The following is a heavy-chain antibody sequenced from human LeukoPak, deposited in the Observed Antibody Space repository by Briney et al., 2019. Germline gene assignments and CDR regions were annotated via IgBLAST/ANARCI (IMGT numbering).Heavy chain of an antibody. CDR3: AREDCSGGDCTSFDY. J-gene: IGHJ4*02. Sequence: SETLSLTCAVYGGTFSGYYWSWIRQSPGKGLEWIGGINPGGSTNYNPSLESRVIISVDTSKNQFTLKRASVRAADTAVYYRAREDCSGGDCTSFDYWSQRTLVTV. CDR1: GGTFSGYY. CDR2: INPGGST. V-gene: IGHV4-34*01. D-gene: IGHD2-15*01.